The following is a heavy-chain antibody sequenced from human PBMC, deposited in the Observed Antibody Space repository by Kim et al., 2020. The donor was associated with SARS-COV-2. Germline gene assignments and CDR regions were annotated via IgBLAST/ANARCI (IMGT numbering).Heavy chain of an antibody. CDR3: AKDKNADYRYGMDV. CDR1: EFTFSTYA. V-gene: IGHV3-23*03. J-gene: IGHJ6*02. D-gene: IGHD4-17*01. CDR2: IYRGGTNT. Sequence: GSLRLSCAASEFTFSTYAMSWVRQAPGKGLYWVSVIYRGGTNTYYADSVKGRFTISRDDSKHTLYLQMNSLRAEDTAVYYCAKDKNADYRYGMDVWGQGTSVTVSS.